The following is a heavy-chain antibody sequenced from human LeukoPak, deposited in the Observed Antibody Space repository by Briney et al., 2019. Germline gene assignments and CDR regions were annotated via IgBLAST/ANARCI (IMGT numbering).Heavy chain of an antibody. CDR1: GYTFTSYD. V-gene: IGHV1-8*03. CDR2: MNPNSGNT. Sequence: ASVKVSCKASGYTFTSYDINWVRQATGQGLEWMGWMNPNSGNTGYAQKFQGRVTITRNTSISTAYMELRSLRSDDTAVYYCARGLLVAPLDYWGQGTLVTVSS. J-gene: IGHJ4*02. CDR3: ARGLLVAPLDY. D-gene: IGHD5-12*01.